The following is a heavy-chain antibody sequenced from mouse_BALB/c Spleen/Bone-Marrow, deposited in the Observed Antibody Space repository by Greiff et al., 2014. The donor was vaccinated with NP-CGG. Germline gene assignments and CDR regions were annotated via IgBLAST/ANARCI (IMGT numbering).Heavy chain of an antibody. CDR1: GYTFTSYY. CDR3: ARAAYDPYAMDY. J-gene: IGHJ4*01. CDR2: INPNNDGT. V-gene: IGHV1S81*02. D-gene: IGHD2-3*01. Sequence: VQLQQSGAELVKPGASVKLSCKASGYTFTSYYMYWVKQRPGQGLEWIGEINPNNDGTNFNEKFKSKATLTVDKSSSTAYMQLSSLTSEDSAVYYCARAAYDPYAMDYWGQGTSVTASS.